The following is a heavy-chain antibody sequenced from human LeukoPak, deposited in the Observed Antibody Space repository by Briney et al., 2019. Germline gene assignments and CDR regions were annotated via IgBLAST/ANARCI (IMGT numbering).Heavy chain of an antibody. CDR1: GYSISSGYY. D-gene: IGHD2-15*01. Sequence: PSETLSLTCTVSGYSISSGYYWGWIRQPPGKGLGWIGSIYHSGSTYYNPSLKSRVTISVDTSKNQFSLKLSSVTAADTAVYYCARSRGGCSGGSCYSDYWGQGTLVTVSS. J-gene: IGHJ4*02. CDR2: IYHSGST. CDR3: ARSRGGCSGGSCYSDY. V-gene: IGHV4-38-2*02.